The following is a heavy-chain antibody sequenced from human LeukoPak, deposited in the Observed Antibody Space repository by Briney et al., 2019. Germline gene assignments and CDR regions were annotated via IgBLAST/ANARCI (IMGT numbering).Heavy chain of an antibody. J-gene: IGHJ6*03. CDR1: GFTLSSYG. CDR2: IKQDGSEK. Sequence: GGSLRLSCAASGFTLSSYGMSWVRQAPGKGLEWVANIKQDGSEKYYVDSVKGRFTISRDNAKNSLYLQMNSLRAEDTAVYYCARDDTMVRGVIKKYYYYYYMDVWGKGTTVTVSS. D-gene: IGHD3-10*01. CDR3: ARDDTMVRGVIKKYYYYYYMDV. V-gene: IGHV3-7*01.